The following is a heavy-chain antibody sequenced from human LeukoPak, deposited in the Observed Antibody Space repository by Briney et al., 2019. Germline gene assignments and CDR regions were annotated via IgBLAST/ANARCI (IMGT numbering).Heavy chain of an antibody. J-gene: IGHJ4*02. CDR1: GGSISSGGYS. V-gene: IGHV4-30-2*01. Sequence: PSQTLSLTCAVSGGSISSGGYSWSWLRQPPGKGLEWIGYIYHSGSTYYNPSLKSRVTISVDRSKNQFSLKLSSVTAADTAVYYCARGSGGSERRYFDYWGQGTLVTVSS. CDR2: IYHSGST. CDR3: ARGSGGSERRYFDY. D-gene: IGHD3-16*01.